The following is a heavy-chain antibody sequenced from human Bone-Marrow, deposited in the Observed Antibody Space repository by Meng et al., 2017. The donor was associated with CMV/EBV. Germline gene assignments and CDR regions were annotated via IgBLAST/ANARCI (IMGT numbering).Heavy chain of an antibody. CDR2: INSDGSST. CDR3: GSGTWFDP. D-gene: IGHD1-7*01. CDR1: GFTFSSYW. Sequence: GGSLRLTCAPSGFTFSSYWMHWVRQAPGRGLVWVSSINSDGSSTSYADSVKGRFTISRDNAKNTLYLQMNSLRAEDTAVYYCGSGTWFDPWGQGTLVTVSS. J-gene: IGHJ5*02. V-gene: IGHV3-74*01.